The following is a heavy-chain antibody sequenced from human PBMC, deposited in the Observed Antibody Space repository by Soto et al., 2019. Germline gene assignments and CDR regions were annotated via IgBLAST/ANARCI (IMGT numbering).Heavy chain of an antibody. CDR2: INDRGSI. J-gene: IGHJ2*01. CDR1: GGSFSGYY. CDR3: AKESHDILTGPPWVWYFDL. V-gene: IGHV4-34*01. D-gene: IGHD3-9*01. Sequence: QVQLQQWGAGPLRPLETLSLTCGVSGGSFSGYYWAWIRQSPGKGLEWIGEINDRGSINYNPSLKSRVSISVDTSKNQYSLNLRSVTAADTAVYYCAKESHDILTGPPWVWYFDLWGRGNLVTVSS.